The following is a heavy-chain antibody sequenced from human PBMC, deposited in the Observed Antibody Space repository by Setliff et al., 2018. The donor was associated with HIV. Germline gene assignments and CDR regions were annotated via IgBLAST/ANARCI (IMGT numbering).Heavy chain of an antibody. D-gene: IGHD4-4*01. J-gene: IGHJ6*03. V-gene: IGHV4-39*02. CDR2: VHKSGNS. CDR1: GVSINSGNYY. Sequence: SETLSLTCTVSGVSINSGNYYWGWIRQPAGKRLEWIGSVHKSGNSYYKPSLKSRVTISVDTSENHFSLRLSSVTAADTAVYYCARLDYSNYYSYYIDVWGEGTMVTVSS. CDR3: ARLDYSNYYSYYIDV.